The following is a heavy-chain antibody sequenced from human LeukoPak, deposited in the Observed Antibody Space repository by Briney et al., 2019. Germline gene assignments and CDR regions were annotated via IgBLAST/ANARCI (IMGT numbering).Heavy chain of an antibody. Sequence: ASGSVAYKSSGYTFTTYYMDWVGQSPGQGLEWMGIITPCGGRTSYAQSFQGRVTMTRHTSTSPVYMELCSLKSEDTAVYYCARQRISSRIDYWGPGTMATVSS. D-gene: IGHD3-3*02. V-gene: IGHV1-46*01. CDR2: ITPCGGRT. CDR3: ARQRISSRIDY. J-gene: IGHJ4*02. CDR1: GYTFTTYY.